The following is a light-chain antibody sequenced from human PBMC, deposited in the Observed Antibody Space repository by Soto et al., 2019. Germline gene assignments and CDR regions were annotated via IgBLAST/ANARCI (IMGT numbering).Light chain of an antibody. CDR1: QSVSSN. CDR3: QQYNNWPQT. Sequence: EIVMTQSPATLYVSPGERATLSCRASQSVSSNLAWYQQKPGQAPRLLIYGASTRATGIPARFSGSGSGTEFTLTISSLQSEYFPVYYCQQYNNWPQTFGQGTKLDIK. CDR2: GAS. J-gene: IGKJ1*01. V-gene: IGKV3-15*01.